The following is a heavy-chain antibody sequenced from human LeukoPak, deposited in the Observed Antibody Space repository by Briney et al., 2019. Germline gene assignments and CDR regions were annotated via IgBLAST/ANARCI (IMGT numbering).Heavy chain of an antibody. CDR2: MTKNGIMT. CDR3: ARRGYCSSTTCYGIDY. D-gene: IGHD2-2*01. Sequence: GGSLRLSCAASGFTFDDYGMSWVRQAPGKGLEWVSSMTKNGIMTGYADSVKGRFTISRDNAKRFPYLQMNNLRVEDTAFYYCARRGYCSSTTCYGIDYWGRGTLVTVSS. J-gene: IGHJ4*02. V-gene: IGHV3-20*04. CDR1: GFTFDDYG.